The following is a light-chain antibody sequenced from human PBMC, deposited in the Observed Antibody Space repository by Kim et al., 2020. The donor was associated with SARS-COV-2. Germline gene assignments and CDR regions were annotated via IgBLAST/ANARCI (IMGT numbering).Light chain of an antibody. Sequence: SYELTQPPSVSVSPGQTVSITCSGDKLGDKYACWYQQRPGQSPVLVVYQDNKRSSGIPERFSGSNSGNTATLPISGTQAMDEADYYCQAWDINTPVFGGG. J-gene: IGLJ2*01. CDR1: KLGDKY. CDR2: QDN. V-gene: IGLV3-1*01. CDR3: QAWDINTPV.